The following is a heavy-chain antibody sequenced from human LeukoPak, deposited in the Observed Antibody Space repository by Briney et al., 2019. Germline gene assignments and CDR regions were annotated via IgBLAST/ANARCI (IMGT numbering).Heavy chain of an antibody. J-gene: IGHJ4*02. CDR1: GDSISSRSYY. V-gene: IGHV4-39*01. CDR3: ARTYTSFDY. CDR2: IYYDQTT. Sequence: SETLSLTCTVSGDSISSRSYYWGWIRQPPGKGLEWIGSIYYDQTTYYNPSLKSRVIISVDMSKNQFSLGLSSVTAADTAVYYCARTYTSFDYWGQGTLVTVSS. D-gene: IGHD1-14*01.